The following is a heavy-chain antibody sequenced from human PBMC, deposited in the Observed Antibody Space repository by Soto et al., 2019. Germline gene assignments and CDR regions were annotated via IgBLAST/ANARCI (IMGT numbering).Heavy chain of an antibody. CDR1: GFTFSSYS. V-gene: IGHV3-21*01. CDR3: ARDSTTYYDILTGSDY. Sequence: GGSLRLSCAASGFTFSSYSMNWVRQAPGKGLEWVSSISSSSSYIHYADSVKGRFTISRDNAKNSLYLQMNSLRAEDTAVYYCARDSTTYYDILTGSDYWGQGTLVTVSS. CDR2: ISSSSSYI. D-gene: IGHD3-9*01. J-gene: IGHJ4*02.